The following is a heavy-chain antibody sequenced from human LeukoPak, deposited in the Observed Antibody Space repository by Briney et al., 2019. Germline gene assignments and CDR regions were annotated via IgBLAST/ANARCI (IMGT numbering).Heavy chain of an antibody. J-gene: IGHJ4*02. Sequence: VASVKVPCKASGYSFTKYGLNWVRQAPGQGLQWMGWISCYNGHTHYAQNFQGRVTMTTDTSTNTAYMELRGLRSDDTAIYYCARREGRSASPFFFDSWGQGTLVTVSS. CDR2: ISCYNGHT. V-gene: IGHV1-18*01. CDR3: ARREGRSASPFFFDS. CDR1: GYSFTKYG. D-gene: IGHD6-6*01.